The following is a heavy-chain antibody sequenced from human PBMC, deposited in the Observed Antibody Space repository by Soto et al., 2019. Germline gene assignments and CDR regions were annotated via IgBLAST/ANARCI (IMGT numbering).Heavy chain of an antibody. V-gene: IGHV3-15*01. Sequence: GGSLRLSCAASGFTFSNAWMSWVRQAPGKGLEWVGRIKSKTDGGTTDYAAPVKGRFTISRDDSKNTLYLQRNSLKTEDTVVYYCTTSIVYCSSRFDIWGQGTMVTVSS. J-gene: IGHJ3*02. CDR1: GFTFSNAW. CDR2: IKSKTDGGTT. CDR3: TTSIVYCSSRFDI. D-gene: IGHD6-13*01.